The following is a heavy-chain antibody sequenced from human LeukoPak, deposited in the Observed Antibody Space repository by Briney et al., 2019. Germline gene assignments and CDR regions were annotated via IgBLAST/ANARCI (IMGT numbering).Heavy chain of an antibody. Sequence: GGSLRLSCAASGFTFSSYWMHWVRQAPGKRLVWVSRINTDGSSTSYADSVKGRFTISRDNAKNTLYLQMNSLRAEDTAVYYCARDLYSGSYYSAWGQGTLVTVSS. CDR1: GFTFSSYW. D-gene: IGHD1-26*01. V-gene: IGHV3-74*01. CDR2: INTDGSST. CDR3: ARDLYSGSYYSA. J-gene: IGHJ5*02.